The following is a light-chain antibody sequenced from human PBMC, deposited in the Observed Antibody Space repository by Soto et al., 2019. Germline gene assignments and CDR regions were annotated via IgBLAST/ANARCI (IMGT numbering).Light chain of an antibody. V-gene: IGKV3-15*01. J-gene: IGKJ1*01. CDR1: QTINSN. Sequence: EVIMTQSPATLSVSPGEGATLSCRASQTINSNLVWYQQKPGQAPRLLIYGASTRASGVPARFSGSGSGTEFTLTISSLQSEDFAVYYCQQYDNWPPKTFGPGTKVDIK. CDR2: GAS. CDR3: QQYDNWPPKT.